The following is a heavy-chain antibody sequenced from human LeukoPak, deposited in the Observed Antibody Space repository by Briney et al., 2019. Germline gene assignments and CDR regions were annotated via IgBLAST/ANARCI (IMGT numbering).Heavy chain of an antibody. D-gene: IGHD3-9*01. J-gene: IGHJ4*02. V-gene: IGHV3-23*01. Sequence: PGGSLRLSCAASGFTFSSYAMSWVRPAPGGGREWVSTFSGSGGSTYYADSVKGRFTISRDNSKNTLYLQMNCLRAEDTAVYYCAKAGIQNYYLLTYFDYWGQGTLVTVSS. CDR3: AKAGIQNYYLLTYFDY. CDR1: GFTFSSYA. CDR2: FSGSGGST.